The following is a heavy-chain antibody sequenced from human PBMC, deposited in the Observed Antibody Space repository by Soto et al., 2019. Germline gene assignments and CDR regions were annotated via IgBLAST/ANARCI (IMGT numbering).Heavy chain of an antibody. Sequence: SETLSLTFAVYGGSFSGYCWSWIRQTPGERLEWVGDICHGGGANYNPSLKSRVSFSMDPSKNQFSLKLNSVMAADTAVYYCARLRRDGYNWDYWGQGTLVTVS. V-gene: IGHV4-34*01. CDR3: ARLRRDGYNWDY. CDR2: ICHGGGA. CDR1: GGSFSGYC. D-gene: IGHD5-12*01. J-gene: IGHJ4*02.